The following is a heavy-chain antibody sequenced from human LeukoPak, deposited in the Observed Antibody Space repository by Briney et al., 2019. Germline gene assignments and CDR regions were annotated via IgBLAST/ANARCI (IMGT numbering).Heavy chain of an antibody. CDR2: ISSGSGSI. Sequence: PGGSLRLSCAASGFTFSSYSMNCVRQAPGKGLEWLSYISSGSGSIYYADSVQGRFTISRDNARNPLYLQMNSLRDEDTAVYYCARVSVDAFYIWGQGTMVTVSS. J-gene: IGHJ3*02. CDR1: GFTFSSYS. V-gene: IGHV3-48*02. CDR3: ARVSVDAFYI.